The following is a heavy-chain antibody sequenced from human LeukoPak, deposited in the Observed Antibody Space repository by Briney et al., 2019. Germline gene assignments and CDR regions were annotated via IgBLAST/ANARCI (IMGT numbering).Heavy chain of an antibody. J-gene: IGHJ3*02. CDR3: ASSIVVVAAAIKQAFDI. D-gene: IGHD2-2*01. V-gene: IGHV1-69*13. CDR2: IIPIFGTA. CDR1: GGTFSSYA. Sequence: SVKVSCKASGGTFSSYAISWVRQAPGQGLEWMGGIIPIFGTANCAQKFQGRVTITADESTSTAYMELSSLRSEDTAVYYCASSIVVVAAAIKQAFDIWGQGTMVTVSS.